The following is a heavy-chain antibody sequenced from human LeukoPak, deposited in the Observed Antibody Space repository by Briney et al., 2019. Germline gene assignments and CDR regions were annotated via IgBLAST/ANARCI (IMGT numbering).Heavy chain of an antibody. CDR2: INGTGSST. D-gene: IGHD5-18*01. V-gene: IGHV3-23*01. CDR1: GFTFSNYA. CDR3: AKNVDTAKDGRGYFDY. Sequence: PGGSLRLSCAASGFTFSNYAMSWVRQAPGKGLEWVSLINGTGSSTYYADSAKGRFTISRDNSKSTLFLQMNSLRAEDTAVYFCAKNVDTAKDGRGYFDYWGQGVLVTVSS. J-gene: IGHJ4*02.